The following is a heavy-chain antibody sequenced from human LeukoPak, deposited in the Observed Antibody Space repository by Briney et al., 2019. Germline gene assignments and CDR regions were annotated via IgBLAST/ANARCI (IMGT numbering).Heavy chain of an antibody. Sequence: AGGSLRLSCAASGFTFSSFSMNWVRQAPGKGLEWVSYISSSSSTIYYADSVKGRFTISRDNAKNSLYLQMNSLRAEDTAVYYCARDINPHSFYYYGSGRLFDIWGQGTMVTVSS. V-gene: IGHV3-48*01. CDR3: ARDINPHSFYYYGSGRLFDI. CDR2: ISSSSSTI. CDR1: GFTFSSFS. J-gene: IGHJ3*02. D-gene: IGHD3-10*01.